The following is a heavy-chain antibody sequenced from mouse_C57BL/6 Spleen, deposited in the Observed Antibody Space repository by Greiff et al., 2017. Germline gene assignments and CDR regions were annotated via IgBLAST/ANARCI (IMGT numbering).Heavy chain of an antibody. CDR3: AREYYGSSYFDY. J-gene: IGHJ2*01. D-gene: IGHD1-1*01. Sequence: EVKLMESGGGLVQPGGSLSLSCAASGFTFTDYYMSWVRQPPGKALEWLGFIRNKANGYTTEYSASVKGRFTISRDNSQSILYLQMNALRAEDSATYYCAREYYGSSYFDYWGQGTTLTVSS. V-gene: IGHV7-3*01. CDR2: IRNKANGYTT. CDR1: GFTFTDYY.